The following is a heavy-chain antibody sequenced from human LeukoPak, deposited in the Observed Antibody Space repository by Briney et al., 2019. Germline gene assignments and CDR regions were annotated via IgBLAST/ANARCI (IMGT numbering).Heavy chain of an antibody. Sequence: PSETLSLTCTVSGGSISSYYWSWIRQPAGKGLEWIGRIYTSGSTNYNPSLKSRVTMSVVTSKNQFSLKLSSVTAADTAVYYCARDGLGYCSSTSCRSMPFDIWGQGTMVTVSS. V-gene: IGHV4-4*07. CDR3: ARDGLGYCSSTSCRSMPFDI. CDR1: GGSISSYY. D-gene: IGHD2-2*01. J-gene: IGHJ3*02. CDR2: IYTSGST.